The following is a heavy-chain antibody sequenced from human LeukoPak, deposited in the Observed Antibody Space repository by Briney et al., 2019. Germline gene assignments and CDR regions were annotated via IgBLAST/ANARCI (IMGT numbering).Heavy chain of an antibody. D-gene: IGHD3-9*01. Sequence: GGSLRLSCAASGFTFSSNWMSWVRQAPGKGLEWVANIKQDGSEKYYVDSVKGRFTISRDNAKNSLYLQMNSLRAEDTAVYYCARDIGSVGLGDWLGIDYWGQGTLVTVSS. CDR2: IKQDGSEK. J-gene: IGHJ4*02. CDR1: GFTFSSNW. CDR3: ARDIGSVGLGDWLGIDY. V-gene: IGHV3-7*03.